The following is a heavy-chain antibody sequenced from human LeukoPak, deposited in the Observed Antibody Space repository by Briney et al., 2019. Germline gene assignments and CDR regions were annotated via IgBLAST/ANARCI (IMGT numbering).Heavy chain of an antibody. Sequence: ASVNVSCKASGYTFTSYDINWVRQATGQGLEWMGWMNPNSGNTGYAQKFQGRVTMTRNTSISTAYMELSSLRSEDTAVYYCARGLLHYYYMDVWGKGTTVTISS. CDR3: ARGLLHYYYMDV. CDR2: MNPNSGNT. J-gene: IGHJ6*03. V-gene: IGHV1-8*01. CDR1: GYTFTSYD.